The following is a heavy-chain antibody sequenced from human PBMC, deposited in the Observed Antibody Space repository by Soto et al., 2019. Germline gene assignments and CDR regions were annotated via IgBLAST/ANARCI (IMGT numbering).Heavy chain of an antibody. D-gene: IGHD3-16*01. J-gene: IGHJ4*02. CDR1: GFTFGTYG. CDR3: AKDKERGGYDSDFDS. Sequence: EVQLLESGGGLIQPGGSLRLSCEASGFTFGTYGMGWVRQAPGKGLELVSTITGGNTYYAASVRGRFTISRDNFHKTLSLQMSSLRAEDTALYYCAKDKERGGYDSDFDSWGQGTLVTVSS. V-gene: IGHV3-23*01. CDR2: ITGGNT.